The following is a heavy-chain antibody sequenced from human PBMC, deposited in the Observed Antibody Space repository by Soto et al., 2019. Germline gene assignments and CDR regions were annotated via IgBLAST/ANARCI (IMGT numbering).Heavy chain of an antibody. CDR1: GDTITSGAYY. D-gene: IGHD5-18*01. CDR2: ISNSGRT. Sequence: PSETLSLTCTVSGDTITSGAYYWSWIRQLPGKGLEWIGYISNSGRTYYNPPLKSRLSMSLDTSENQFSLKLTSVTAEDTAVYYCTAWADIYGRFDYWGQGTLVTVSS. V-gene: IGHV4-31*03. J-gene: IGHJ4*02. CDR3: TAWADIYGRFDY.